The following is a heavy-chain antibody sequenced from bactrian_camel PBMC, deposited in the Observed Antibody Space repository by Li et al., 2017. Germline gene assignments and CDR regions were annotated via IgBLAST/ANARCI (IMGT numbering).Heavy chain of an antibody. CDR3: ATSLTDNWLRGYGY. V-gene: IGHV3S54*01. D-gene: IGHD7*01. J-gene: IGHJ4*01. Sequence: QVQLVESGGGSVQPGGSLTLACAVSGDTEDTNFVAWFRQAPGKEREGVAVIYTGGGATSYADSVKGRFTISEDNAANTIYLQMNSLKSEDTGLYYCATSLTDNWLRGYGYWGQGTQVTVS. CDR1: GDTEDTNF. CDR2: IYTGGGAT.